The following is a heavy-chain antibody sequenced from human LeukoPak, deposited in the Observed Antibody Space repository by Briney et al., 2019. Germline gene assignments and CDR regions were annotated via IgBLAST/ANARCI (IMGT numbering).Heavy chain of an antibody. V-gene: IGHV3-7*01. D-gene: IGHD2-21*01. CDR1: GFTFSNYW. Sequence: GGSLRLSCAASGFTFSNYWMSWVRQAPGKGLEWVANIRQDGDVKNYVDSVKGRFTTSRDNAKNLLYLQMNSLRAEDTAVYYCARYCGMRCLEYYFDYWGQGTLLTVSS. J-gene: IGHJ4*02. CDR3: ARYCGMRCLEYYFDY. CDR2: IRQDGDVK.